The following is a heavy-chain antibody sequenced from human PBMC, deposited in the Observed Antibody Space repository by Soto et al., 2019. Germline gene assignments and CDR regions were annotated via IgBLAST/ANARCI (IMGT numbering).Heavy chain of an antibody. CDR3: AKDLSHYYDSSGGNDY. J-gene: IGHJ4*02. V-gene: IGHV3-30*18. Sequence: QVQLVESGGGVVQPGRSLRLSCAASGFTFSSYGMHWVRQAPGKGLEWVAVISYDGSNKYYADSVKGRFTISRDNSKNTLYLQMNSLRAEDTAVYYCAKDLSHYYDSSGGNDYWGQVTLVTVSS. D-gene: IGHD3-22*01. CDR2: ISYDGSNK. CDR1: GFTFSSYG.